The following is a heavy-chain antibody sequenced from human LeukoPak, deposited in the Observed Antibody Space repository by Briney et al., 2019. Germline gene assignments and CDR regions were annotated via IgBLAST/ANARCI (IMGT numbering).Heavy chain of an antibody. J-gene: IGHJ1*01. Sequence: GSLRLSCAASGFTFSSYAMSWIRQPAGKGLEWIGHIYASGSTHYNPSLKSRVTISLDTSKNQFSLKLRSVTASDTAVYYCARGWSGYYTGNIYFQYWGRGTLVTVSS. CDR2: IYASGST. CDR3: ARGWSGYYTGNIYFQY. CDR1: GFTFSSYA. V-gene: IGHV4-4*07. D-gene: IGHD3-3*01.